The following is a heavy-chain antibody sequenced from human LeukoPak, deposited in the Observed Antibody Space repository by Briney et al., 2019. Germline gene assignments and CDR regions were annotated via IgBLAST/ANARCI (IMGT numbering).Heavy chain of an antibody. CDR2: IYTSGST. CDR3: ARRGIHAGIGEAWFDP. V-gene: IGHV4-4*07. Sequence: PSQTLSLTCTVSGGSMSNYYWSWIRQPAGKGLEWIGLIYTSGSTNYNPSLKSRVTISVDTSKNQFSLKLSSVTAADTAVYYCARRGIHAGIGEAWFDPWGQGTLVTVSS. CDR1: GGSMSNYY. J-gene: IGHJ5*02. D-gene: IGHD3-10*01.